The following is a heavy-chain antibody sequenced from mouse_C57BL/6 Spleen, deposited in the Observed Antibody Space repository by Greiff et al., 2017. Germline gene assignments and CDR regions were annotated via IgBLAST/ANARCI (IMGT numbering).Heavy chain of an antibody. J-gene: IGHJ3*01. Sequence: EVKLVESGGGLVKPGGSLKLSCAASGFTFSDYGMHWVRQAPEKGLEWVAYISSGSSTIYYADTVKGRFTISRDNAKNTLFLQMTSLRSEDTAMYYCAASPLILRHSRAGFAYWGQGTLVTVSA. V-gene: IGHV5-17*01. D-gene: IGHD2-12*01. CDR3: AASPLILRHSRAGFAY. CDR2: ISSGSSTI. CDR1: GFTFSDYG.